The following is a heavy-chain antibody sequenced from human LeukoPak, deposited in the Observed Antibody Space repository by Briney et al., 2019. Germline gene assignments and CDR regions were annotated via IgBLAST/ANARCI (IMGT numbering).Heavy chain of an antibody. J-gene: IGHJ6*02. CDR1: GFPFNNYG. CDR2: ISHDGSLK. D-gene: IGHD6-19*01. CDR3: ARDPNIAVAGFPFSYYYYYGMDV. Sequence: SGGSLRLSCAASGFPFNNYGMHWVRQAPGKGLEWVSMISHDGSLKLYADSVKGRFTISRDNSKNTLYLQMNSLRAEDTAVYYCARDPNIAVAGFPFSYYYYYGMDVWGQGTTVTVSS. V-gene: IGHV3-30*03.